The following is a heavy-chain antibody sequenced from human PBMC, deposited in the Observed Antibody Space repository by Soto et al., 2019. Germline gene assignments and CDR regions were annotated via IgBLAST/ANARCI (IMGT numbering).Heavy chain of an antibody. V-gene: IGHV4-59*08. J-gene: IGHJ6*02. CDR2: ISYSGHT. CDR3: ATQGFGTLHGLVDV. D-gene: IGHD1-7*01. Sequence: QVRLQESGPGLVKPSETLSLTCTVSGGSITSITNHYCSWIRQPPGKGLEWMGYISYSGHTSYNPSLKRRVFPSVDTSKNQVSLNLASVTAADTAVYYCATQGFGTLHGLVDVWGQGTTVTVSS. CDR1: GGSITSITNHY.